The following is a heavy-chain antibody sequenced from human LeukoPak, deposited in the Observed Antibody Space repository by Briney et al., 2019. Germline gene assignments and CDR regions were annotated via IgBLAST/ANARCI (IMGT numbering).Heavy chain of an antibody. CDR1: GFSLSTSGMC. CDR2: IDWDDDK. V-gene: IGHV2-70*11. D-gene: IGHD3-22*01. J-gene: IGHJ5*02. Sequence: QTLSLTCTFPGFSLSTSGMCVSWIRQPPGKALEWLARIDWDDDKYYSTSLKTRLTISKDTSKNQVVLTMTNMDPVDTATYYCARTLNPDYYDSSGYFDNWFDPWGQGTLVTVSS. CDR3: ARTLNPDYYDSSGYFDNWFDP.